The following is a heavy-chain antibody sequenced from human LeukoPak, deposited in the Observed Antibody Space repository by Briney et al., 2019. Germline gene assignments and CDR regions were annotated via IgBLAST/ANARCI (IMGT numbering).Heavy chain of an antibody. CDR3: ARETTVPYYYYYGMDV. D-gene: IGHD4-17*01. V-gene: IGHV1-69*13. CDR1: GGTFSSYA. J-gene: IGHJ6*02. Sequence: SVKVSCKASGGTFSSYAISWVRQAPGQGLEWMGGIIPIFGTANYAQKFQGRVTITADESTSTAYMELSSLRSEDTAVYYCARETTVPYYYYYGMDVWGQGTTVTVSS. CDR2: IIPIFGTA.